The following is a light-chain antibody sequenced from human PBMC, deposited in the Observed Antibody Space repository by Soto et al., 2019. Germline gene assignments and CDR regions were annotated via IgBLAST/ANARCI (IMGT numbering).Light chain of an antibody. CDR3: CSYAGPSTPV. Sequence: QSVLTQPASVAGSPGQSITISCTGTSSDVGSDNLVSWYQQHPGKAPKFMIYEVSKRPSGVSNRFSGSKSGNTASLTITGLQAEDVADYYCCSYAGPSTPVFRTGTQVTVL. CDR2: EVS. J-gene: IGLJ1*01. V-gene: IGLV2-23*02. CDR1: SSDVGSDNL.